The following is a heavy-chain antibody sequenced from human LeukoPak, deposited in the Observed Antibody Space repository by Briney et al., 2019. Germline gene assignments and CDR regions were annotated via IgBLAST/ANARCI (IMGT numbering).Heavy chain of an antibody. CDR2: IYFSETT. CDR1: GASIRSNS. V-gene: IGHV4-4*07. D-gene: IGHD2-2*01. CDR3: ARGGGSGYCSSTTCSIFDY. J-gene: IGHJ4*02. Sequence: PSETLSLTCTVSGASIRSNSWSWIRRPAGKGLEWIGRIYFSETTNYNPSLESRVTMSIDTSRNQFSLKLNSVTAADTAVYYCARGGGSGYCSSTTCSIFDYWGQGMLVTVSS.